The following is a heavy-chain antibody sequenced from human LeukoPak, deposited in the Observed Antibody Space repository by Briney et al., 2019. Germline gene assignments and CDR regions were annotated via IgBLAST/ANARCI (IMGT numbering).Heavy chain of an antibody. V-gene: IGHV4-59*12. J-gene: IGHJ5*02. CDR2: IYYSGST. CDR3: VRRGRLLYFGESRGRYGSLNWLDP. D-gene: IGHD3-10*01. CDR1: GGSISSYY. Sequence: KPSETLSLTCTVSGGSISSYYWSWIRQPPGKGLEWIGYIYYSGSTNYNPSLKSRVTISVDTSKNQFSPKLSSVTAADTAVYYCVRRGRLLYFGESRGRYGSLNWLDPWGQGTLVTVSS.